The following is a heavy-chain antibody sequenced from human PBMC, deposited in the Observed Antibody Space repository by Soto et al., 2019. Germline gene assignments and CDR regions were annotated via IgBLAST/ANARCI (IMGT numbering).Heavy chain of an antibody. V-gene: IGHV3-23*01. D-gene: IGHD6-13*01. CDR1: GFTFSSYA. J-gene: IGHJ6*02. CDR2: ISGSGGST. Sequence: GGSLRLSCAASGFTFSSYAMSWVRQAPGKGLEWVSAISGSGGSTYYADSVKGRFTISRDNSKNTLYLQMNSLRAEDTAVYYCAKEATGYSSSWYYYYYGMDVWGQGTTVTVSS. CDR3: AKEATGYSSSWYYYYYGMDV.